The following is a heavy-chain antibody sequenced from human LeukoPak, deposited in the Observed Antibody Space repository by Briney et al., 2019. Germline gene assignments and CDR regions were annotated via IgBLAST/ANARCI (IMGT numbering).Heavy chain of an antibody. CDR2: ISSSGSTI. CDR1: GFIFDNYE. J-gene: IGHJ5*02. Sequence: GGSLRLSCAVSGFIFDNYEMNWVRQAPGKGLEWVSYISSSGSTIYYADSVKSRFTISRDNAKNSLYLQMNRLRAEDTAVYYCASGGGWLSSTWGRGTLVTVSS. V-gene: IGHV3-48*03. D-gene: IGHD6-19*01. CDR3: ASGGGWLSST.